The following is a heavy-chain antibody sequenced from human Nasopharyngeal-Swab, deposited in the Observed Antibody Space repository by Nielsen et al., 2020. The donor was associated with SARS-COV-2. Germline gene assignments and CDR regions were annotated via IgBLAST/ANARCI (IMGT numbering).Heavy chain of an antibody. Sequence: SETLSLTCTVSGRSISSSSSYWGWIRQPPGKGLEWVGSIYYSGSTYYTPSLNSRVTISVDTSKSQFSLKLRSVTAADTAVYYCARAGVDTSTGSSGGCFDYWGQGALVTVYS. J-gene: IGHJ4*02. D-gene: IGHD3-9*01. CDR1: GRSISSSSSY. V-gene: IGHV4-39*01. CDR2: IYYSGST. CDR3: ARAGVDTSTGSSGGCFDY.